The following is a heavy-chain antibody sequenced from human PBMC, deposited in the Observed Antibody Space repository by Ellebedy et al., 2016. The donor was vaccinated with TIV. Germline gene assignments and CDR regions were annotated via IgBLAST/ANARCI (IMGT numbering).Heavy chain of an antibody. J-gene: IGHJ4*02. CDR3: ARVLVTAQSDY. D-gene: IGHD2-21*02. Sequence: ASVKVSCXTSGFSFTSYSITWVRQAPGQGLEWMGWISSYNGNTDSAQKFQGRFTMTTDTSTSTAYMELRSLRPDDTAVYFCARVLVTAQSDYWGQGTLATVSS. CDR2: ISSYNGNT. V-gene: IGHV1-18*04. CDR1: GFSFTSYS.